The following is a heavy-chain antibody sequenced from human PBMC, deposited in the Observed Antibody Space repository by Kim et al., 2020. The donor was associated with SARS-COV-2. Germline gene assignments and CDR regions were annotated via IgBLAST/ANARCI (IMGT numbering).Heavy chain of an antibody. J-gene: IGHJ2*01. CDR3: ARDGYGRAWYFDL. Sequence: AHCLKGRVTISRDNSQNTLYLQMNSLGAEDTAVYYCARDGYGRAWYFDLWGRGTLVTVSS. V-gene: IGHV3-30*01. D-gene: IGHD5-12*01.